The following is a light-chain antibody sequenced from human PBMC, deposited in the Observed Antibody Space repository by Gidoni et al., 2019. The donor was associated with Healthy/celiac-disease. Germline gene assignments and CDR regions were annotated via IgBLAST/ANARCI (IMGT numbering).Light chain of an antibody. Sequence: DIQMTPPPSTLSASVGDRVTITCRASQSISSWLAWYQQKPGKAPKLLIYKASSLESGVPSRFSGSGSGTEFTLTISSLQPDDFATYYCQQYNSYSLTFGGGTKVEIK. CDR3: QQYNSYSLT. V-gene: IGKV1-5*03. J-gene: IGKJ4*01. CDR2: KAS. CDR1: QSISSW.